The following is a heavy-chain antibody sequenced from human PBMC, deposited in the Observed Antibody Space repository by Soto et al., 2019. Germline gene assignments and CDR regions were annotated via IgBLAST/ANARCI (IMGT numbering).Heavy chain of an antibody. CDR3: AKGPQTGYYDAGTFYSSVP. Sequence: PXETLALTFAVYGGSFHGYEWSWIRQPPGEGLEWIGEINHSGSANYNPTFKSRVFISVDMSKNQMSLQLTSVSAADTAVYYCAKGPQTGYYDAGTFYSSVPWGQGTLVTVSS. D-gene: IGHD3-10*01. V-gene: IGHV4-34*01. CDR2: INHSGSA. CDR1: GGSFHGYE. J-gene: IGHJ5*02.